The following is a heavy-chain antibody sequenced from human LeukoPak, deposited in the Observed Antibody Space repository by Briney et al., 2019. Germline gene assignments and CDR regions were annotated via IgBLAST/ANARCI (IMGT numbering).Heavy chain of an antibody. CDR3: AKGADYDLLHGNWFDP. D-gene: IGHD3-3*01. CDR2: ISWNSGSI. CDR1: GFTFDDYA. V-gene: IGHV3-9*01. J-gene: IGHJ5*02. Sequence: PGGSLRLSCAASGFTFDDYAMHWVRQAPGKGLEWVSGISWNSGSIGYADSVKGRFTISKDNAKNSLYLQMNSLRAEDTALYYCAKGADYDLLHGNWFDPWGQGTLVTVSS.